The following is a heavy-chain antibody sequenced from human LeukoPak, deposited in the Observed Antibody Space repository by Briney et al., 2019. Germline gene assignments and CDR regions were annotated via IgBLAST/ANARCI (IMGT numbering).Heavy chain of an antibody. J-gene: IGHJ5*02. D-gene: IGHD6-13*01. CDR1: GVPLSKYY. CDR2: VALYGGS. CDR3: ARGPLMSAGGGVDP. Sequence: PSETLSLTRSLSGVPLSKYYWSWIAQSAGKGLEWIGRVALYGGSNYHPSLQTRVSMSIDTSKSQFSLKLTSVTAADTAVYYCARGPLMSAGGGVDPWGQGTLVAVSS. V-gene: IGHV4-4*07.